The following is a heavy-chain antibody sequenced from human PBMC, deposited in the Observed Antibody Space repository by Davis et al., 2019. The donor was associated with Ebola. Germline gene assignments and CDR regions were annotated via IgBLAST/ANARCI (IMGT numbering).Heavy chain of an antibody. CDR2: INSDGSST. CDR3: ARAPRGSSGWYAALDY. CDR1: GFTFSSYW. V-gene: IGHV3-74*01. D-gene: IGHD6-19*01. J-gene: IGHJ4*02. Sequence: HTGGSLRLSCAASGFTFSSYWMHWVRQAPGKGLVWVSRINSDGSSTSYADSVKGRFTISRDNAKNTLYLQMNSLRAEDTAVYYCARAPRGSSGWYAALDYWGQGTLVTVSS.